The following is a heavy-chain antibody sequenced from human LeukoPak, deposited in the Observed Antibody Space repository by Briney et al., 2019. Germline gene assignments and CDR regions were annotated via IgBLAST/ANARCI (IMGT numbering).Heavy chain of an antibody. CDR2: ISSSGSTI. Sequence: PGGSLRLSCAASGFTFSSYEMNWVRQAPGKGLEWVSYISSSGSTIYYADSVKGRFTISRDNAKNALYLKMNSLRAEDTAVYYCARDPRRGWDYWGQGTLVTVSS. CDR1: GFTFSSYE. V-gene: IGHV3-48*03. J-gene: IGHJ4*02. CDR3: ARDPRRGWDY. D-gene: IGHD6-19*01.